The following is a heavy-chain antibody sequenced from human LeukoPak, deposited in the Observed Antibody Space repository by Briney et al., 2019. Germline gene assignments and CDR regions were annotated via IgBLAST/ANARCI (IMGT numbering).Heavy chain of an antibody. CDR1: GYSFTSYR. J-gene: IGHJ4*02. D-gene: IGHD2-2*01. CDR2: IYPGNSDI. Sequence: GQSLKISCKGSGYSFTSYRIGWVRQMPGKGLEWMGVIYPGNSDITYSPSFQGQVTISVDKSISTAYLQWSSLKASDTAIYYCARHLSSITSCPHYWGQGTLVTVSS. V-gene: IGHV5-51*01. CDR3: ARHLSSITSCPHY.